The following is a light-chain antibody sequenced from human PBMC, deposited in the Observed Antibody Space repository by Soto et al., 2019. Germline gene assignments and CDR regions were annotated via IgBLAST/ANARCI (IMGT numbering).Light chain of an antibody. CDR2: DTT. Sequence: DIPMTQSPTSLVASVGDRVTITCQASQDLMNYLNWYQQKPGEAPKLLIYDTTTLEEGVPTRFSGGGSGTDFTFTINGLQPEDAAIYFCQQYVNLPYTFGQGTKLEFK. J-gene: IGKJ2*01. CDR3: QQYVNLPYT. V-gene: IGKV1-33*01. CDR1: QDLMNY.